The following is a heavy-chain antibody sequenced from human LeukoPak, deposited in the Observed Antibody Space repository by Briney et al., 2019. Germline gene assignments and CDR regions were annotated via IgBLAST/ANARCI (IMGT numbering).Heavy chain of an antibody. CDR2: IPGSGDST. CDR1: GFTFSSYA. J-gene: IGHJ4*02. V-gene: IGHV3-23*01. D-gene: IGHD5-12*01. CDR3: AKRATMSGATYYFDY. Sequence: PGGSLRLSCAASGFTFSSYAMYWVRQAPGRGLEWVSSIPGSGDSTYSADSVKGRFAISRDNSNNMLYLQMNSLSAEATAVYYCAKRATMSGATYYFDYWGQGTLVTVSS.